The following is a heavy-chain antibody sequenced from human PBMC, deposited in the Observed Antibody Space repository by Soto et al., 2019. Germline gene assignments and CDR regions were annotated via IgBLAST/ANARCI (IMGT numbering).Heavy chain of an antibody. V-gene: IGHV3-11*01. CDR2: ISSSGSTI. J-gene: IGHJ4*02. Sequence: SGGSLRLSCAASGFTFSDYYMSWIRQAPGKGLEWVSYISSSGSTIYYADSVKGRFTISRDNAKNSLYLQMNSLRAEDTAVYYCAREIRSVYASPFDYWGQGTLVTVSS. D-gene: IGHD3-16*01. CDR3: AREIRSVYASPFDY. CDR1: GFTFSDYY.